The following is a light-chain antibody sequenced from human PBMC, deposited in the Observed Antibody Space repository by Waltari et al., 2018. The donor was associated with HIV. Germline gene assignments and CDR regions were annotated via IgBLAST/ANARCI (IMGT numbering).Light chain of an antibody. Sequence: DIQMTQSPSSLSASVVDRVAITCRASQGISNYLAWYQQKPGKVPKLLIYASSTLQSGVPSRFSGSGSGTDFTLTISSLQPEDIATYYCQKYDSAPWTFGQGTKVEIK. CDR2: ASS. J-gene: IGKJ1*01. V-gene: IGKV1-27*01. CDR3: QKYDSAPWT. CDR1: QGISNY.